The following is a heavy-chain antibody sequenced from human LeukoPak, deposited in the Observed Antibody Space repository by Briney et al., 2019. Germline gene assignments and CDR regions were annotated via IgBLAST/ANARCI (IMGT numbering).Heavy chain of an antibody. Sequence: ASVKVSCKASGYTFTNYDINWVRQATGQGLEWMGWMNPNSGNTGYAQKFQGRVTITRNTSITTAYMELSSLRSEDTAAYYCARAVRRACDIWGQGTMVTVSS. J-gene: IGHJ3*02. CDR2: MNPNSGNT. V-gene: IGHV1-8*03. D-gene: IGHD3-10*01. CDR1: GYTFTNYD. CDR3: ARAVRRACDI.